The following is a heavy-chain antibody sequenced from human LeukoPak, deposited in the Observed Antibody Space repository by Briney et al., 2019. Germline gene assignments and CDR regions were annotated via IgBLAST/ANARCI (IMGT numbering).Heavy chain of an antibody. V-gene: IGHV4-34*01. CDR3: ARSKTYYYGSGSSPIIY. Sequence: SETLSLTCAVYGGSFSGYYWSWIRQPPGKGLEWIGEVNHSGSTNYNPSLKSRVTISVDTSKNQFSLKLSSVTAADTAVCYCARSKTYYYGSGSSPIIYWGQGTLVTVSS. CDR1: GGSFSGYY. D-gene: IGHD3-10*01. CDR2: VNHSGST. J-gene: IGHJ4*02.